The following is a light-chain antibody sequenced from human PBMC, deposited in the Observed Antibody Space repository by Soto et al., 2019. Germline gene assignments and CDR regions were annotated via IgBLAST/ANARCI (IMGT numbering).Light chain of an antibody. V-gene: IGKV1-5*03. CDR3: QQYNSYST. CDR2: KAS. Sequence: DIQMTQSPPTLSASVGDRVTITCRASQTISTWLAWYQQKPGKAPKLLIYKASKLENGVPSRFSGSGSGTEFTLTISSLQPDDFATYYCQQYNSYSTFAQGTKVDIK. CDR1: QTISTW. J-gene: IGKJ1*01.